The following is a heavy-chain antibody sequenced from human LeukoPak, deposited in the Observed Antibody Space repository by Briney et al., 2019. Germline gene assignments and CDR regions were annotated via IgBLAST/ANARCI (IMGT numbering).Heavy chain of an antibody. V-gene: IGHV3-33*01. J-gene: IGHJ3*02. D-gene: IGHD6-13*01. CDR3: ARELLSAAAGTAFDI. CDR1: GFTFSSYG. CDR2: IWYDGSNK. Sequence: GGSLRLSCAASGFTFSSYGMHWVRQAPGKGLEWVAVIWYDGSNKYYADSVKGRFTISRDNSKNTLYLQMNSLRAEDTAVYYCARELLSAAAGTAFDIWGKGTMVTVSS.